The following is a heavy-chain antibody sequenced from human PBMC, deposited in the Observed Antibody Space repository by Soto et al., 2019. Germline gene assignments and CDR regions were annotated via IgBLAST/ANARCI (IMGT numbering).Heavy chain of an antibody. V-gene: IGHV6-1*01. CDR2: TYYRSKWYN. CDR1: GDSVSSNSAA. CDR3: ARDPSNDWFEP. J-gene: IGHJ5*02. D-gene: IGHD1-1*01. Sequence: PSHTLSLTCVISGDSVSSNSAAWNLIRQSPSRGLEWLGRTYYRSKWYNDYAVSVKSRITIKPDTSKNQFSLQLNSVTPEDTAVYYCARDPSNDWFEPWGEGTLVTVSP.